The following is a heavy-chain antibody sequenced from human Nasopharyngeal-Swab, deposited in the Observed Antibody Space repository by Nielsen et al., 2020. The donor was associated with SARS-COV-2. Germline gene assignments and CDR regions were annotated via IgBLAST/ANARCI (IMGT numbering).Heavy chain of an antibody. Sequence: SETLSLTCAVYGGSFSGYYWSWIRQPPGKGLEWIGEIYHSGSTNYNPSLKSRVTISVDTSTNQFSLKLTSVTAADTAVYYCARRRGYFYYMDVWGKGTTVTVSS. CDR2: IYHSGST. CDR3: ARRRGYFYYMDV. J-gene: IGHJ6*03. D-gene: IGHD3-10*01. CDR1: GGSFSGYY. V-gene: IGHV4-34*01.